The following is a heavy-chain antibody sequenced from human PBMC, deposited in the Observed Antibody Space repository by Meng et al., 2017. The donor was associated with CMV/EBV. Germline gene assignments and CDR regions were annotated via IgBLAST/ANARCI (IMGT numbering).Heavy chain of an antibody. Sequence: SCAASGFTFSDYYMSWSRQAPGKGLEGIGSIYYSGSTYYNPSLKSRVTISVDTSKNQFSLKLSSVTAADTAVYYCARLFEEYSSSSGRHYYYYGMDVWGQGTTVTVSS. V-gene: IGHV4-39*01. CDR3: ARLFEEYSSSSGRHYYYYGMDV. J-gene: IGHJ6*02. CDR2: IYYSGST. D-gene: IGHD6-6*01. CDR1: GFTFSDYY.